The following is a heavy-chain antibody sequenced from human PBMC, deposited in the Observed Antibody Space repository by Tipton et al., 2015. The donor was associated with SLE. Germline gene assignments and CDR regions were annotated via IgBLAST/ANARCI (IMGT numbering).Heavy chain of an antibody. CDR2: IYYSGST. J-gene: IGHJ4*02. Sequence: TLSLTCTVSGGSISSYYWSWIRQPPGKGLEWIGYIYYSGSTNYNPSLKSRVTISVDTSKNQFSLKLSSVTAADTAVYYCARHPSGYYYFDYWGQGTLVTVSS. V-gene: IGHV4-59*08. D-gene: IGHD3-22*01. CDR3: ARHPSGYYYFDY. CDR1: GGSISSYY.